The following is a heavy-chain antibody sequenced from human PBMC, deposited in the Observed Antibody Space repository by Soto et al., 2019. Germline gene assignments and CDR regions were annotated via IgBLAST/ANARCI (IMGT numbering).Heavy chain of an antibody. J-gene: IGHJ4*02. CDR1: GGSISSFY. V-gene: IGHV4-4*07. D-gene: IGHD3-10*01. CDR2: IYSGGRN. Sequence: PSETLSLTCTVSGGSISSFYWSWIRQPAGKGLEWIGRIYSGGRNNYNPSLKSRVTMSVDTSKNQFSLRLSSVTAEDTAVYYCAKGIGKVSPPFDYWGQGTLVTVSS. CDR3: AKGIGKVSPPFDY.